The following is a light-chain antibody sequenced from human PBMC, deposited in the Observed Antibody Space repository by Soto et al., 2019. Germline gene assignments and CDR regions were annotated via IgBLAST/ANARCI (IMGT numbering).Light chain of an antibody. V-gene: IGKV1-39*01. CDR3: QQSYTTPWK. Sequence: DIQMTQSPSSLSAAVGDRVTITCRASPAIGNDLNWYQRRPGKAPNLLIFDASTLQTGVPSRFSGSGSGTHFTLTINGLQPEDSSIYYCQQSYTTPWKCGQGTKGDIK. J-gene: IGKJ1*01. CDR2: DAS. CDR1: PAIGND.